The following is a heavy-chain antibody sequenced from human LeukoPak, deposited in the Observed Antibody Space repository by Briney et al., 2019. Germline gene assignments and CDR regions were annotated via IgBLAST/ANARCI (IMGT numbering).Heavy chain of an antibody. CDR3: AQGGHDFNPFYY. CDR2: IKGGGGDP. CDR1: GFSFSSYA. Sequence: PGGSLRLSCAASGFSFSSYAMGWLRQAPGEGLEGVSSIKGGGGDPFYADSVRGRFTISRDKSKNTLYLQLNSLRAEDTAVYFCAQGGHDFNPFYYWGQGTLVTVSS. V-gene: IGHV3-23*01. J-gene: IGHJ4*02. D-gene: IGHD2-21*02.